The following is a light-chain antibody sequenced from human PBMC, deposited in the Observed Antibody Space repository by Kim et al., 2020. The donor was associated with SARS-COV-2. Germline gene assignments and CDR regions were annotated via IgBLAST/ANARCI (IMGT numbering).Light chain of an antibody. Sequence: ALGQKVRITCQGDSLRSYYASWYQQRPGQAPVVVMYGKNNRPSGIPDRFSGSSSGNTASLTITGAQAEDEAEYYCNSRDSSGNHVVFGGGTQLTVL. CDR3: NSRDSSGNHVV. CDR2: GKN. V-gene: IGLV3-19*01. CDR1: SLRSYY. J-gene: IGLJ2*01.